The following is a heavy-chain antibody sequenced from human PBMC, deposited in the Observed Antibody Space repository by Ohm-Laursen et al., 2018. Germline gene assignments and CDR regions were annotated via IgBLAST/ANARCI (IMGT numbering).Heavy chain of an antibody. CDR3: ARLPYDYVWGSYRFNWFDP. D-gene: IGHD3-16*02. V-gene: IGHV3-7*02. J-gene: IGHJ5*02. CDR2: IKQDGSEK. Sequence: SLRLSYVASGFTFSSYWMSWVRQAPGKGLEWVANIKQDGSEKYYVDSVKGRFTISRDNAKNSLYLQMNSLRAEDTAVYYCARLPYDYVWGSYRFNWFDPWGQGTLVTVSS. CDR1: GFTFSSYW.